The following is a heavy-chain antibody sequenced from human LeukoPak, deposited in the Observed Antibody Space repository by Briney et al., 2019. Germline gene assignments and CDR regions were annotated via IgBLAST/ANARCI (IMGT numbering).Heavy chain of an antibody. V-gene: IGHV1-2*02. D-gene: IGHD2-2*01. J-gene: IGHJ4*02. CDR2: INPNSGGT. CDR3: ARVGRADCSSTSCYLVY. CDR1: GYTFTGYY. Sequence: ASVKVPCKASGYTFTGYYMHWVRQAPGQGLEWMGWINPNSGGTNYAQKSQGRVTMTRDTSISTAYMELSRLRSDDTAVYYCARVGRADCSSTSCYLVYWGQGTLVTVSS.